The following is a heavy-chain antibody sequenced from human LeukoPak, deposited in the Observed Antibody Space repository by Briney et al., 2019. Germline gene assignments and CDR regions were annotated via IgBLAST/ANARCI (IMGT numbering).Heavy chain of an antibody. Sequence: KAGGSLRLSCAASGFTFSSYSMTWVRQAPGKGLEWVSSISSSSSYIYYADSVKGRFTISRDNAKNSLYLQMNSLRAEDTAVYYCARSDMSIQLWNALDYWGQGTLVTVSS. CDR2: ISSSSSYI. D-gene: IGHD5-18*01. CDR1: GFTFSSYS. J-gene: IGHJ4*02. V-gene: IGHV3-21*01. CDR3: ARSDMSIQLWNALDY.